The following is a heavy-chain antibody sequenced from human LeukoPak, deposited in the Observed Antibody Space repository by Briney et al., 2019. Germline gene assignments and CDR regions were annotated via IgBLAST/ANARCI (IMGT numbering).Heavy chain of an antibody. V-gene: IGHV1-69*13. D-gene: IGHD5-24*01. CDR3: ARGGRDGYKLEFDY. Sequence: SVKVSCKATGGTFSSYAISWVRQAPGQGLEWMGGIIPIFGTANYAQKFQGRVTITADESTSTAYMELSSLRSEDTAVYYCARGGRDGYKLEFDYWGQGTLVTVSS. J-gene: IGHJ4*02. CDR2: IIPIFGTA. CDR1: GGTFSSYA.